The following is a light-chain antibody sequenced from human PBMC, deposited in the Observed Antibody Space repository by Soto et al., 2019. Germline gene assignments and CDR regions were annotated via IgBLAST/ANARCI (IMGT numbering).Light chain of an antibody. CDR2: GAS. CDR3: QHCNDWSA. J-gene: IGKJ5*01. CDR1: QSVSSY. Sequence: EIVLTQSPATLSLSPGERATLSCRASQSVSSYLAWYQQKPGQPPRLLIYGASTRATGVPARFSGSGSGRDFTLTISSLQSEDFAVYYCQHCNDWSAFGQGTRLEIK. V-gene: IGKV3-11*02.